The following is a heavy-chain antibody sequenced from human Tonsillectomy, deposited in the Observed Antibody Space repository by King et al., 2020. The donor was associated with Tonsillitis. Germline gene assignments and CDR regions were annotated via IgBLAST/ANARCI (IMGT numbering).Heavy chain of an antibody. V-gene: IGHV3-48*01. D-gene: IGHD3-10*01. Sequence: VQLVESGGGLVQPGGSLRLSCAASGFTFSSYSMNWVRQAPGKGLEWVSYISSSSSTIYYADSVKGRFTISRDNAKNSLYLQMNSLRAEDTAVYYCARVANFGEVDDGRLGYYYYYGMDVWGQGTTVTVSS. J-gene: IGHJ6*02. CDR2: ISSSSSTI. CDR3: ARVANFGEVDDGRLGYYYYYGMDV. CDR1: GFTFSSYS.